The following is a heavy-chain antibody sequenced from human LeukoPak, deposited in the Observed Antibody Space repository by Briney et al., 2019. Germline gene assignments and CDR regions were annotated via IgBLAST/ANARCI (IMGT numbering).Heavy chain of an antibody. J-gene: IGHJ3*02. V-gene: IGHV3-7*03. CDR3: ASTYYDFWSGYLGTFDS. Sequence: PGGSLRLSCAASGFTFSSYWVSWVRQAPGKGLEWVANIKQDGSEKYYVASVKGRFTSSRDNAKNTWYLQMNSLRAEDTAVYYCASTYYDFWSGYLGTFDSWGQGTMVTVSS. D-gene: IGHD3-3*01. CDR1: GFTFSSYW. CDR2: IKQDGSEK.